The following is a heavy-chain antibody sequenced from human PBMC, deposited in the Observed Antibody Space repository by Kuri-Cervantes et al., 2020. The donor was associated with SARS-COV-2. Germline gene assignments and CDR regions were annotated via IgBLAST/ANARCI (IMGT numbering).Heavy chain of an antibody. D-gene: IGHD6-19*01. J-gene: IGHJ4*02. CDR2: INPNSGGT. V-gene: IGHV1-2*02. Sequence: ASVKVSCKASGYTFTGYYMHWVRQAPGQGLEWMGWINPNSGGTNYAQKFRGRVTMTRDTSISTAYMELSRLRSDDTAVYYCARVPRGGYSSGWYNYYFDYWGQGTLVTVSS. CDR1: GYTFTGYY. CDR3: ARVPRGGYSSGWYNYYFDY.